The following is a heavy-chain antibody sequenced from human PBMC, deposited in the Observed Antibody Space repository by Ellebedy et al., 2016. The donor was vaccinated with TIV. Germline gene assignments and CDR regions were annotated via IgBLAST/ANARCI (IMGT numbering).Heavy chain of an antibody. D-gene: IGHD3-3*01. CDR3: ARDSRSGRLADAFDI. V-gene: IGHV3-21*01. Sequence: GGSLRLSXAASGFTFSSYSMNWVRQAPGKGLEWVSSISSSSSYIYYADSVKGRFTISRDNAKNSLYLQMNSLRAEDTAVYYCARDSRSGRLADAFDIWGQGTMVTVSS. CDR2: ISSSSSYI. J-gene: IGHJ3*02. CDR1: GFTFSSYS.